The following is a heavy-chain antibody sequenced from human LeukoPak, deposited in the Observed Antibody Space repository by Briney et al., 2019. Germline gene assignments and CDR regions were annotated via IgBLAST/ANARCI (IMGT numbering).Heavy chain of an antibody. D-gene: IGHD6-19*01. CDR2: IPYDGINK. J-gene: IGHJ4*02. Sequence: GGSLRLSCAASGFTFSSYAMHWVRQAPGKGLEWVAVIPYDGINKYYADSVKGRFTISRDNSKNTVYLQMNSLRAEDTAVYYCARDAAGIPPFYYFDYWGQGTLVTVSS. V-gene: IGHV3-30*04. CDR3: ARDAAGIPPFYYFDY. CDR1: GFTFSSYA.